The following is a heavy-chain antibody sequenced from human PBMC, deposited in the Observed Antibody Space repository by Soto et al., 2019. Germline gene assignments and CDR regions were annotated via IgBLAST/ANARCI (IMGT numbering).Heavy chain of an antibody. CDR2: IYYSGST. J-gene: IGHJ5*02. D-gene: IGHD2-2*01. CDR1: GGSISSYY. Sequence: SDTLSLTCTVSGGSISSYYWSWIRQPPGKGLEWIGYIYYSGSTNYNPSLKSRVTISVDTSKNQFSLKLSSVTAADTAVYYCARLWVPAAIGLGWFDPWGQGTLVTVSS. V-gene: IGHV4-59*08. CDR3: ARLWVPAAIGLGWFDP.